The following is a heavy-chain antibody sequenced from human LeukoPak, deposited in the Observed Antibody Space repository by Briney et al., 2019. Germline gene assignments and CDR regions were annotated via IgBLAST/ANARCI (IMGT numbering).Heavy chain of an antibody. D-gene: IGHD6-13*01. Sequence: GESLKISCKGSGYSFTSYWIGWVRQMPGKGLEWMGIIYPGDSDTRYSPSFQGQVTILAAKSISTAYLQWSSLKASDTAMYYCARHNPSLKGIYSSSWGYWGQGTLVTVSS. CDR3: ARHNPSLKGIYSSSWGY. CDR2: IYPGDSDT. J-gene: IGHJ4*02. CDR1: GYSFTSYW. V-gene: IGHV5-51*01.